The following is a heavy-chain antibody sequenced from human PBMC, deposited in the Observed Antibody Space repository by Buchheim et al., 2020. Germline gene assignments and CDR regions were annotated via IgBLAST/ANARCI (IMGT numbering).Heavy chain of an antibody. CDR3: ARSSIAATGSVWNFDL. J-gene: IGHJ2*01. Sequence: QVQLQESGPGLVKPSQTLSLTCTVSGGSIGSGDFYWSWIRQTPGKGLEWIGYISYTGSSYYTPSLKSRVSISEDTTKNQFSLKPSSVTAADTAVFFCARSSIAATGSVWNFDLWGRGT. V-gene: IGHV4-30-4*01. CDR1: GGSIGSGDFY. CDR2: ISYTGSS. D-gene: IGHD6-6*01.